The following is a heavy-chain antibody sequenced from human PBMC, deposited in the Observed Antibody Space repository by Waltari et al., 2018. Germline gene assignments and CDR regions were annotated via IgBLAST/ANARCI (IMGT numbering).Heavy chain of an antibody. J-gene: IGHJ5*02. CDR3: ASGGHDYXNLMGWFDP. CDR1: GGSFSGYY. Sequence: QVQLQQWGAGLLKPSETLSLTCAVYGGSFSGYYWSWIRQPPGKGLEWIGEINHSGSTNYNPSLKSRVXXXVDTSKNQFSLKLSSXTAADTAVYYCASGGHDYXNLMGWFDPWGQGTLVXVSS. D-gene: IGHD4-4*01. V-gene: IGHV4-34*01. CDR2: INHSGST.